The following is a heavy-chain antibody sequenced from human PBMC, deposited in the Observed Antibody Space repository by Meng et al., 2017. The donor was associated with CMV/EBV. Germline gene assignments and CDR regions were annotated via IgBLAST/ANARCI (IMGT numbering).Heavy chain of an antibody. CDR2: IKQDGSEK. J-gene: IGHJ4*02. CDR1: GFTFSSYW. V-gene: IGHV3-7*01. Sequence: GESLKISCAASGFTFSSYWMSWARQAPGKGLEWVANIKQDGSEKYYVDSVKGRFTISRDNAKNSLYLQMNSLRAEDTAVYYCARAPTYYYDSSGYYGLGFDYWGQGTLVTVSS. D-gene: IGHD3-22*01. CDR3: ARAPTYYYDSSGYYGLGFDY.